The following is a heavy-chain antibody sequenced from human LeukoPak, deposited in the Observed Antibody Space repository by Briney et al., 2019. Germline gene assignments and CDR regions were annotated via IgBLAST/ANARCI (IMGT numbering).Heavy chain of an antibody. CDR2: ISGSGGST. J-gene: IGHJ4*02. Sequence: GGSLRLSCAASGFTFSNYAMTWVRQVPGKGLEWVSIISGSGGSTYYADSVKGRFTISRDNPKNTLYLQMNALRAEDTAVYYCAKNRGDITSSRVGCDYWGQGALDTVSS. CDR1: GFTFSNYA. D-gene: IGHD2-15*01. V-gene: IGHV3-23*01. CDR3: AKNRGDITSSRVGCDY.